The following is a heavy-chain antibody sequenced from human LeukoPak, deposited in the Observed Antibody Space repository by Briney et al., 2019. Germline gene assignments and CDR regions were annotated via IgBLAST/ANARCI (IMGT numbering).Heavy chain of an antibody. CDR1: GFTFSSYG. J-gene: IGHJ4*02. CDR2: IRYDGSNK. Sequence: GGSLRLSYAASGFTFSSYGMHWVRQAPGKGLEWVAFIRYDGSNKYYADSVKGRFTISRDNSKNTLYLQMNSLRAEDTAIYYCAKDGDSGWYFDYWGQGTLVTVSS. CDR3: AKDGDSGWYFDY. D-gene: IGHD6-19*01. V-gene: IGHV3-30*02.